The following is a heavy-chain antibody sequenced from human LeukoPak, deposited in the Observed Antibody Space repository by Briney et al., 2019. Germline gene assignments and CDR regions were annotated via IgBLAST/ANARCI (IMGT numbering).Heavy chain of an antibody. CDR3: ATRKYDYVWGSYRRYYFDY. Sequence: GSVKVSCKVSGYTLTELSMHWVRQAPGKGLEWMGGFDPVDGETIYAQKFQGRVTMTEDTSTDTAYMELSSLRSEDTAVYYCATRKYDYVWGSYRRYYFDYWGQGTLVTVSS. V-gene: IGHV1-24*01. D-gene: IGHD3-16*02. CDR2: FDPVDGET. CDR1: GYTLTELS. J-gene: IGHJ4*02.